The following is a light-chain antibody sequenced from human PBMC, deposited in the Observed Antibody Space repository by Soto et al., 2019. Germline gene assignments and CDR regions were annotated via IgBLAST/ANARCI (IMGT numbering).Light chain of an antibody. CDR1: QSISSS. CDR2: DAS. J-gene: IGKJ4*01. CDR3: QQRSSWPLT. V-gene: IGKV3-11*01. Sequence: EIVLTQSPATLSVSPGERATLSCRASQSISSSLAWYQQNPGQAPKILIYDASNRATGIPARFSGSGSGTDFTLTISSLEPEDFAVYYCQQRSSWPLTFGGGTKVEIK.